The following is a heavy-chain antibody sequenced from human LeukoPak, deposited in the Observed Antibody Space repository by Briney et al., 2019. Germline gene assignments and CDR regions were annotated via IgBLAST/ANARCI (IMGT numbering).Heavy chain of an antibody. J-gene: IGHJ4*02. CDR2: INPNSGGT. CDR1: GYTFTGYY. Sequence: GASVKVSCKASGYTFTGYYVHWVRQAPGQGLEWMGRINPNSGGTNYAQKFQGRVTMTRDTSISTAYMELSRLRSDDTAVYYCARVPSRGDYALDYWGQGTLVTVSS. CDR3: ARVPSRGDYALDY. V-gene: IGHV1-2*06. D-gene: IGHD4-17*01.